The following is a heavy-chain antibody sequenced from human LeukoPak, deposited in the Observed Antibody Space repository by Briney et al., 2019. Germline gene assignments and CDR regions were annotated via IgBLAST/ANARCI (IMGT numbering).Heavy chain of an antibody. V-gene: IGHV4-39*01. CDR1: AGSISSSSYY. D-gene: IGHD3-22*01. CDR3: ARQGDYYDSSGAHGPFDY. Sequence: SSETLSLTCSVSAGSISSSSYYWGWIRQPPGKGLEWIGSIYHSGRTYYNPSLKSRVTMSVDTSKNQFSLTLSSVTAADTAVYYCARQGDYYDSSGAHGPFDYWGQGRPPTLSS. CDR2: IYHSGRT. J-gene: IGHJ4*02.